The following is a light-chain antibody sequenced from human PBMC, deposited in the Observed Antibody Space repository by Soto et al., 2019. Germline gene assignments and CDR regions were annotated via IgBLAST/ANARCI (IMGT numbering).Light chain of an antibody. V-gene: IGKV3-11*01. CDR3: QQRSNLIT. CDR2: HVS. CDR1: QSVGNY. Sequence: EIVMTHSPATLSVSPGERATLSFSASQSVGNYLAWYQRKAGQAPRLLIYHVSTRATGIPARFSGSGSGTEFTLTISSLEPEDFAVYYCQQRSNLITFGQGTRLEIK. J-gene: IGKJ5*01.